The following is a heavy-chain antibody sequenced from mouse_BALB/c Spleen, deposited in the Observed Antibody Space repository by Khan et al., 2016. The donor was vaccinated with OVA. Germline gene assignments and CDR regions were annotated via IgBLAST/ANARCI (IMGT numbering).Heavy chain of an antibody. CDR1: GFSLTTYG. Sequence: QVQLKQSGPGLVQPSQSLSITCTVSGFSLTTYGVHWVRQSPGKGLEWLGLIWSGGNTDYNAAFISRLSITKDNSKSNASFKLNSLQADDAAMYYCARNSYMYDFTYWGQGTLVTVSA. D-gene: IGHD2-14*01. V-gene: IGHV2-2*01. CDR3: ARNSYMYDFTY. CDR2: IWSGGNT. J-gene: IGHJ3*01.